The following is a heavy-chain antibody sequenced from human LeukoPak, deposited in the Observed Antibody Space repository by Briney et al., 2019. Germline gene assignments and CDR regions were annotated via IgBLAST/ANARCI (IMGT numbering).Heavy chain of an antibody. Sequence: GGPLRLSCAASGFTFSSFSMNWVRQAPGEGLEWVSNIRSDSSTTWYADSVKGRFTVSRDNAKNSLYLQLTSLTVEDTAVYYCVRDLNYVFDYWGQGTLVTVSS. CDR3: VRDLNYVFDY. V-gene: IGHV3-48*01. D-gene: IGHD4-11*01. CDR1: GFTFSSFS. J-gene: IGHJ4*02. CDR2: IRSDSSTT.